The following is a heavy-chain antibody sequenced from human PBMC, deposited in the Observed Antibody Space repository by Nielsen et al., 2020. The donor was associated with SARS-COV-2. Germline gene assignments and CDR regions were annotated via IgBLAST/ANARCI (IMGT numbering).Heavy chain of an antibody. Sequence: GESLKISCAASGFTFSSYWMHWVRQAPGKGLVWVSRINSDGSSTAYADSVKGRVTISRDNAKRTLYLQLNSLRPEDTAVYFCGRGDILTGYIDYWGQGTLVTVSS. CDR1: GFTFSSYW. J-gene: IGHJ4*02. CDR2: INSDGSST. D-gene: IGHD3-9*01. CDR3: GRGDILTGYIDY. V-gene: IGHV3-74*01.